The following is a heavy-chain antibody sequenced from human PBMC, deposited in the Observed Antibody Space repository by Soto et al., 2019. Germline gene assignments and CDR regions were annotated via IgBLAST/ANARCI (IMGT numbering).Heavy chain of an antibody. J-gene: IGHJ3*01. CDR1: GGSISSGGYY. V-gene: IGHV4-31*03. CDR2: IYNSGST. CDR3: ARDLEW. D-gene: IGHD2-8*01. Sequence: QVQLQESGPGLVKPSETLSLTCTVSGGSISSGGYYWSWIRQHPGKGLEWIGYIYNSGSTYYNASLTSRVTISADTSRNQFSLQMNSVTAADTAVYYCARDLEWWGQGTMVTVSS.